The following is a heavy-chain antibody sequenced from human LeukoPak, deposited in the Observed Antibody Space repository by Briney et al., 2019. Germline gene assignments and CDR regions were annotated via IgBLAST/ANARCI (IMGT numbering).Heavy chain of an antibody. J-gene: IGHJ4*02. CDR3: ARDYYGSGSYYNGLFY. V-gene: IGHV3-30*04. CDR1: GFTFSGYA. D-gene: IGHD3-10*01. CDR2: ISYDGSNK. Sequence: GGSLRLSCAASGFTFSGYAMHWVRQAPGKGLEWVTVISYDGSNKYYADSVKGRFTISRDNSKNTLYLQMNSLRAEDTAVYYCARDYYGSGSYYNGLFYWSQGTLVTVSS.